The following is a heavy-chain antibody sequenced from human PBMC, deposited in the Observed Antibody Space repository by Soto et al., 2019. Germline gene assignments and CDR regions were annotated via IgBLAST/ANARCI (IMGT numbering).Heavy chain of an antibody. V-gene: IGHV4-31*03. J-gene: IGHJ4*02. Sequence: SETLSLTCTVSGGSISSGGYYWSWIRQHPGKGLEWIGYIYYSGSTYYNPSLKSRVTISVDTSKNQFSLKLSSVTAADTAVYYCARDGGRGRWRGVLDYWGQGTLVTVSS. CDR2: IYYSGST. D-gene: IGHD2-15*01. CDR3: ARDGGRGRWRGVLDY. CDR1: GGSISSGGYY.